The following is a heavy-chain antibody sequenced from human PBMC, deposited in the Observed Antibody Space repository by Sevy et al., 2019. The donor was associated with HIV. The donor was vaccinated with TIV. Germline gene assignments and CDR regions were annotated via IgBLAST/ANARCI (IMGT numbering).Heavy chain of an antibody. V-gene: IGHV3-53*01. CDR1: GFTVSSNY. Sequence: GGSLRLSCAASGFTVSSNYMSWVRQAPGKGLEWVSVIYSGGSTYYADSVKGRFTISRDNSKNTRYLQMNSLRAEDTAVYYCAGDGGGCSGGSCYSSLSFDYWGQGTLVTVSS. CDR2: IYSGGST. D-gene: IGHD2-15*01. CDR3: AGDGGGCSGGSCYSSLSFDY. J-gene: IGHJ4*02.